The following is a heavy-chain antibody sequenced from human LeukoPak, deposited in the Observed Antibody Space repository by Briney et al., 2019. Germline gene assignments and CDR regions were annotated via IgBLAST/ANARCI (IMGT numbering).Heavy chain of an antibody. CDR1: GFTFSSYA. Sequence: GGSLRLSCAASGFTFSSYAMHWVRQAPGKGLEWVAVISYDGSNKYCADSVKGRFTISRDNSKNTLYLQMNSLRAEDTAVYYCARDTELDPWGQGTLVTVSS. CDR2: ISYDGSNK. D-gene: IGHD1-14*01. V-gene: IGHV3-30-3*01. CDR3: ARDTELDP. J-gene: IGHJ5*02.